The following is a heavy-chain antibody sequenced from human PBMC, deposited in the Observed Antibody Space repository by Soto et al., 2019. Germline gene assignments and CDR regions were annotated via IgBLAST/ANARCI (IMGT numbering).Heavy chain of an antibody. J-gene: IGHJ5*02. D-gene: IGHD3-3*01. V-gene: IGHV1-2*04. CDR2: INPNSGGT. CDR3: ARAAEFYDFWSGYYTYNWFDP. Sequence: ASVKVSCKASGYTFTGYYMHWVRQAPGQGLEWMGWINPNSGGTNYAQKFQGWVTMTRDTSISTAYMELSRLRSDDTAVYYCARAAEFYDFWSGYYTYNWFDPWGQGTLVTV. CDR1: GYTFTGYY.